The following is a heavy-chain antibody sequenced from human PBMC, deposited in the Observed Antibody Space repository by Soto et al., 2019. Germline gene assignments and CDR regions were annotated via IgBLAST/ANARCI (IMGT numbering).Heavy chain of an antibody. J-gene: IGHJ4*02. V-gene: IGHV4-39*01. CDR1: GGSISSSSYY. D-gene: IGHD2-21*02. Sequence: QLQLQESGPGLVKPSETLSLTCTVSGGSISSSSYYWGWIRQPPGKGLEWIGSIYYSGSTYYNPSLKSRVTISVDTSKNQFSLKLSSVTAADTAVYYCARHVKGDSHFDYWGQGTLVTVSS. CDR3: ARHVKGDSHFDY. CDR2: IYYSGST.